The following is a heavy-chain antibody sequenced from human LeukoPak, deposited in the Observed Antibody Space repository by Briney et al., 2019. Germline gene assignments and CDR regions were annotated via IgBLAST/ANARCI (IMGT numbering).Heavy chain of an antibody. J-gene: IGHJ4*02. CDR2: ISYDGSNK. Sequence: GGSLRLSCAASGFTFSSYGMHWVRQAPGKGLEWVAVISYDGSNKYYADSVKGRFTISRDNSKNTLYLQMNSLRAEDTAVYYCAKDFDEYSSGWYFPFDYWGQGTLVTVSS. CDR3: AKDFDEYSSGWYFPFDY. CDR1: GFTFSSYG. D-gene: IGHD6-19*01. V-gene: IGHV3-30*18.